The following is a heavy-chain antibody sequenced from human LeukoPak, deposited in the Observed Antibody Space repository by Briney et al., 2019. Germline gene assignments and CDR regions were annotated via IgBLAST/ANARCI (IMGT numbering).Heavy chain of an antibody. V-gene: IGHV3-23*01. D-gene: IGHD3-3*01. CDR2: ISGSGGST. Sequence: PGGSLRLSCAASGFTFSSYAMSWVRQALGKGLEWVSAISGSGGSTYYADSVKGRFTISRDNSKNTLYLQMNSLRAEDTAVYYCAKERPTIFGVGNYFDYWGQGTLVTVSS. CDR3: AKERPTIFGVGNYFDY. J-gene: IGHJ4*02. CDR1: GFTFSSYA.